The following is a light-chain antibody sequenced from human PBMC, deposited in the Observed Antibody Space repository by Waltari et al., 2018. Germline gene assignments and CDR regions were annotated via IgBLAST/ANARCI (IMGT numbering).Light chain of an antibody. J-gene: IGLJ2*01. CDR2: DVN. V-gene: IGLV2-14*03. CDR1: NSDVGIYNY. CDR3: SSYTRSSTLV. Sequence: QSALTQPASVSGSPGQSITISCTGTNSDVGIYNYVSWYQLHPGKAPKLLISDVNRRPSGISDRLSGSKSGSTASLTISVLQAEDEAEYYCSSYTRSSTLVFGGGTKVTVL.